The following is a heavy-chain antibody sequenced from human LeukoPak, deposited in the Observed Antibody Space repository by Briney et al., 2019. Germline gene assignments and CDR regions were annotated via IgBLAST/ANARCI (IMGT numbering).Heavy chain of an antibody. D-gene: IGHD2/OR15-2a*01. V-gene: IGHV3-30*02. J-gene: IGHJ4*02. CDR3: AKDSSKRAFDY. CDR2: IRYDESNQ. CDR1: GFTFSSYG. Sequence: SGGSLRLSCAASGFTFSSYGMHWVRQAPGKGLEWVAFIRYDESNQYYADSVKGRLTISRDNSKNTLYLQMNSLRPEDTAVYYCAKDSSKRAFDYWGQGTLVTVSS.